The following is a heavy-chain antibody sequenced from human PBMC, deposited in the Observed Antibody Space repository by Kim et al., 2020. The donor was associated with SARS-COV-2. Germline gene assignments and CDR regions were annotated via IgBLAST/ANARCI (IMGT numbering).Heavy chain of an antibody. Sequence: GGSLRLSCAASGFTFSDSPIRWVRQASGKGLEWVGRIRSKVDGCATAYAASVKGRFTISRDDSESTAYLQMNSLKTEDTAVYYCTRVPGTTLACWDAFDVSGQGTTVTVSS. CDR2: IRSKVDGCAT. CDR1: GFTFSDSP. J-gene: IGHJ3*01. V-gene: IGHV3-73*01. CDR3: TRVPGTTLACWDAFDV. D-gene: IGHD1-1*01.